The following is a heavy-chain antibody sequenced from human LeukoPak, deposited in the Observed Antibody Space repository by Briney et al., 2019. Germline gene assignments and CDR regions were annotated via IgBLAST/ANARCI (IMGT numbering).Heavy chain of an antibody. Sequence: SETLSLTCTVSGGSISSYYWSWIRQPPGKGLEWIGYIYYSGSTNYNPSLKSRVTISVDTSKNQFSLKLSSVTAADTAVYYCARDSGAAAGLGWFDPWGQGTLVTVSS. CDR2: IYYSGST. D-gene: IGHD6-13*01. V-gene: IGHV4-59*01. J-gene: IGHJ5*02. CDR1: GGSISSYY. CDR3: ARDSGAAAGLGWFDP.